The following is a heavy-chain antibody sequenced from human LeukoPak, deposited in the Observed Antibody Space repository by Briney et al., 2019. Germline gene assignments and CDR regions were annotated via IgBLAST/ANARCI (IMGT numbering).Heavy chain of an antibody. CDR3: ATPQYYDILTGYVAEAGDY. CDR1: GGSISSSSYY. D-gene: IGHD3-9*01. J-gene: IGHJ4*02. CDR2: IYYSGST. V-gene: IGHV4-39*01. Sequence: SETLSLTCTVSGGSISSSSYYWGWIRQPPGKGLEWIGSIYYSGSTYYNPSLKSRATISVDTSKNQFSLKLSSVTAADTAVYYCATPQYYDILTGYVAEAGDYWGQGTLVTVSS.